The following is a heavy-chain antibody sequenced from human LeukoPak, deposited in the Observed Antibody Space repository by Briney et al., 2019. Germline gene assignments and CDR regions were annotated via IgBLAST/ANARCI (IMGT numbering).Heavy chain of an antibody. CDR3: ASGDYCSGGSCYFDY. CDR1: GGTFSSYA. J-gene: IGHJ4*02. Sequence: SVKVSCKASGGTFSSYAISWVRQAPGQGLEWMGGIIPIFGTANCAQKFQGRVTITADESTSTAYMELSSLRSEDTAVYYCASGDYCSGGSCYFDYWGQGTLVTVSS. V-gene: IGHV1-69*01. CDR2: IIPIFGTA. D-gene: IGHD2-15*01.